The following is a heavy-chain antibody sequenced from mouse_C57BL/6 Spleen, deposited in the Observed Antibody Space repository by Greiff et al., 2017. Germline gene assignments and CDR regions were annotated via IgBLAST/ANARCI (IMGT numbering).Heavy chain of an antibody. CDR2: IWSGGST. V-gene: IGHV2-2*01. D-gene: IGHD2-14*01. CDR3: ARDYRGYFDV. Sequence: VMLVESGPGLVQPSQSLSITCTVSGFSLTSYGVHWVRQSPGKGLEWLGVIWSGGSTDYNAAFISRLSISKDNSKSQVFFKMNSLQADDTAIYYCARDYRGYFDVWGTGTTVTVSS. CDR1: GFSLTSYG. J-gene: IGHJ1*03.